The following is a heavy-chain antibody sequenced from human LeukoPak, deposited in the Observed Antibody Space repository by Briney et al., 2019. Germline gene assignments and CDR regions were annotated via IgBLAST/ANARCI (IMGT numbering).Heavy chain of an antibody. Sequence: PGGSLRLSCAASGFTFSSYSMNWVRQAPGKGLEWVSSISSSSSYIYYADPVKGRFTISRDNAKNSLYLQMNSLRAEDTAVYYCARDDGYSGYGVYWGQGTLVTVSS. CDR3: ARDDGYSGYGVY. CDR2: ISSSSSYI. J-gene: IGHJ4*02. V-gene: IGHV3-21*01. D-gene: IGHD5-12*01. CDR1: GFTFSSYS.